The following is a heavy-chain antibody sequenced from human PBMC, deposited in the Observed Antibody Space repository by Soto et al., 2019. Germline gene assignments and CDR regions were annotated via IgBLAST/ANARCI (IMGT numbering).Heavy chain of an antibody. Sequence: QVQLVESGGGVVQPGRSLRLSCAASGFTFSSYAMHWVRQAPGKGLEWVALISYDGSNEYYPDSVKGRFAISRDNSKNTLYLQMSGLRAEDTAVYYCARDRGYDSSGYYFMWGQGTLVTVSS. CDR1: GFTFSSYA. J-gene: IGHJ4*02. D-gene: IGHD3-22*01. CDR3: ARDRGYDSSGYYFM. CDR2: ISYDGSNE. V-gene: IGHV3-30*09.